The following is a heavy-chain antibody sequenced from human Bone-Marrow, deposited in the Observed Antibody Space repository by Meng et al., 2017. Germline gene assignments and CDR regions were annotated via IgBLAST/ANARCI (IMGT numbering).Heavy chain of an antibody. D-gene: IGHD5-18*01. CDR1: GFTFSNYA. J-gene: IGHJ4*02. CDR2: ISYDSNNI. CDR3: ARETQGINTAMVGY. V-gene: IGHV3-30*01. Sequence: QVDLVESGGGVVQPGRSLKLSCAASGFTFSNYAMHWVRQAPGKGPEWVALISYDSNNIYYADSVKGRFTISRDNSKNTLFLLMDSLTVDDTAVYYCARETQGINTAMVGYWGQGTLVTVSS.